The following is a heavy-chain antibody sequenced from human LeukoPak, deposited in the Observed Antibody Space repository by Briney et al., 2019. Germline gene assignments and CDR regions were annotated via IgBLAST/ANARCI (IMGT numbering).Heavy chain of an antibody. V-gene: IGHV3-7*01. CDR1: GFTFSSYW. Sequence: PGGSLRLSCAASGFTFSSYWMSWVRQAPGKGLEWVANIKQDGSEKYYADSVKGRFTISRDNSKNTLYLQMNSLRAEDTAVYYCAKDSQYYYDSSGYYYQYFDYWGQGTLVTVSS. J-gene: IGHJ4*02. D-gene: IGHD3-22*01. CDR2: IKQDGSEK. CDR3: AKDSQYYYDSSGYYYQYFDY.